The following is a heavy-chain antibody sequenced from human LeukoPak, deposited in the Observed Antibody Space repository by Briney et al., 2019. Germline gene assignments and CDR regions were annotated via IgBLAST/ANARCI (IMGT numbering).Heavy chain of an antibody. D-gene: IGHD4-17*01. CDR3: ASYFHYGDYASLWY. CDR1: GFTFSSYA. J-gene: IGHJ4*02. Sequence: GGSLRLSSAASGFTFSSYAMSWVRQAPGKGLEWVSSISENGESTYYADSVKGRFTISRDNSRNTLYLQMNSLRAEDTAVYYCASYFHYGDYASLWYWGQGTLVTASS. V-gene: IGHV3-23*01. CDR2: ISENGEST.